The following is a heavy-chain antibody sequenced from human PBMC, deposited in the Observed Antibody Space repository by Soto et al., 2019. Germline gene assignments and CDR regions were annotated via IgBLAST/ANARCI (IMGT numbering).Heavy chain of an antibody. D-gene: IGHD3-22*01. V-gene: IGHV3-23*01. Sequence: GGSLRLSCAASGFTFSSYAMSWVRQAPGKGLEWVSAISGSGGSTYYADSVKGRFTISRDNSKNTLYLQMNSLRAEDTAVYYCAKHHYYDSSGYYYLQGYFQHWGQGTLVTVSS. CDR3: AKHHYYDSSGYYYLQGYFQH. CDR1: GFTFSSYA. CDR2: ISGSGGST. J-gene: IGHJ1*01.